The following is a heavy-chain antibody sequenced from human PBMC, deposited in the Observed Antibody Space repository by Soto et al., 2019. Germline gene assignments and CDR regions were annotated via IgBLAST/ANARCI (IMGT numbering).Heavy chain of an antibody. CDR1: GASISGFY. D-gene: IGHD1-1*01. CDR2: IYATGTT. J-gene: IGHJ5*02. V-gene: IGHV4-4*07. CDR3: VRDGTKTLRDWFDP. Sequence: QVQLQESGPGLVKPSETLSLTCTVSGASISGFYWSWIRKSAGKGLEWIGRIYATGTTDDNPSLKSRIMMSVETSKKQFSLKLTSVAAAATAVYYCVRDGTKTLRDWFDPWGQGISVTVSS.